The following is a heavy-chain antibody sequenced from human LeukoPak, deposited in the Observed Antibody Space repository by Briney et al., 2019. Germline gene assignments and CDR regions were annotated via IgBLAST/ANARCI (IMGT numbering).Heavy chain of an antibody. CDR2: IIPILGIA. V-gene: IGHV1-69*10. D-gene: IGHD3-22*01. J-gene: IGHJ5*02. CDR3: ARGTYYYDSSGSWFDP. Sequence: SVTVSCKASGGTFSSYTISWVRQAPGQGLEWMGRIIPILGIANYAQKFQGRVTITADKSTSTAYMEPSSLRSEDTAVYYCARGTYYYDSSGSWFDPWGQGTLVTVSS. CDR1: GGTFSSYT.